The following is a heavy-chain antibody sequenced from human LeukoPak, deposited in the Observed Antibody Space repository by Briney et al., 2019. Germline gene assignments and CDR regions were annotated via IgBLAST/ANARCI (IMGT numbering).Heavy chain of an antibody. Sequence: GGSLRLSCAASGFTFSSYWMSWVRQAPGKGLEWVANIKQDGSEKYYVDSVEGRFTISRDNAKNSLYLQMNSLRAEDAAVYYCARRYMATSAEDFDYWGQGTLVTVSS. CDR1: GFTFSSYW. J-gene: IGHJ4*02. CDR3: ARRYMATSAEDFDY. D-gene: IGHD5-24*01. CDR2: IKQDGSEK. V-gene: IGHV3-7*01.